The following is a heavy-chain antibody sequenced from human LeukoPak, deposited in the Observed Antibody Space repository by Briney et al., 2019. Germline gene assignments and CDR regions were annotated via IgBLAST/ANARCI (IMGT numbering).Heavy chain of an antibody. Sequence: GGSLRLSCAASGFTFSHYGMHWVRQAPGKGLEWVAVIWYDGSERYYADSVKGRFTISRDNSKNTLYLQMNSLRAEDTAVYYCARGARGSGSPPFDYWGQGTLVTVSS. CDR3: ARGARGSGSPPFDY. J-gene: IGHJ4*02. D-gene: IGHD3-10*01. CDR1: GFTFSHYG. V-gene: IGHV3-33*01. CDR2: IWYDGSER.